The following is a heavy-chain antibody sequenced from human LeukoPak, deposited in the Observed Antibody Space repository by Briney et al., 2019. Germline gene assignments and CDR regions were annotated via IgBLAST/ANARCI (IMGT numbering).Heavy chain of an antibody. CDR2: INSDGSST. J-gene: IGHJ4*02. D-gene: IGHD4-17*01. CDR1: GFTFSSYW. Sequence: GGSLRLSCAASGFTFSSYWMHWVRQAPGKGLVWVSRINSDGSSTSYADSVKGRFTISRDNAKNTLYLQMNSLRAEDTAVYYCARGPPTTVTTLYLRYWGQGTLVTVSS. V-gene: IGHV3-74*01. CDR3: ARGPPTTVTTLYLRY.